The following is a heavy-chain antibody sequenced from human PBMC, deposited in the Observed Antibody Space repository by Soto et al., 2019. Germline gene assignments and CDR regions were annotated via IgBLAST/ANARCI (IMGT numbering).Heavy chain of an antibody. V-gene: IGHV1-69*13. CDR1: GVTFSSYA. Sequence: GASVKVSCKASGVTFSSYAISWVRQAPGQGLEWMGGIIPIFGTANYAQKFQGRVTITADESTSTAYMELSSLRSEDTAVYYCARVPTRSIAARGWFDPWGQGTLVTVSS. CDR2: IIPIFGTA. J-gene: IGHJ5*02. D-gene: IGHD6-6*01. CDR3: ARVPTRSIAARGWFDP.